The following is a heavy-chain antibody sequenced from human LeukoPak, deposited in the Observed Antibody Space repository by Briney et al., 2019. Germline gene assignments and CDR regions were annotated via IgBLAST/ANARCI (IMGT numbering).Heavy chain of an antibody. Sequence: ASVKVSCKAAGYTFTAYYIHWVRQAPGQGLEWMGWINPNSGGTNSAQKFQGRVTMTRDSSISTAYMEISRLTSDDTAVYHCARVGSITARKNYFDYWSQGTLVTVSS. D-gene: IGHD6-6*01. J-gene: IGHJ4*02. CDR1: GYTFTAYY. CDR2: INPNSGGT. CDR3: ARVGSITARKNYFDY. V-gene: IGHV1-2*02.